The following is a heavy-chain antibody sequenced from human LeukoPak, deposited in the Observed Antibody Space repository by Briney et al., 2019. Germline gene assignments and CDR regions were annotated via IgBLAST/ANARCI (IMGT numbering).Heavy chain of an antibody. D-gene: IGHD3-10*01. J-gene: IGHJ5*02. CDR3: ARETYYYGSGIISNWFDP. CDR1: GGSISSYY. Sequence: SETLSLTCTVSGGSISSYYWSWIRQPAGKGLEWIGRIYTSGSTNYNPSLKSRVTMSVDTSKNQFSLKLSSVTAADTAVYYCARETYYYGSGIISNWFDPWGQGTLVTVSS. V-gene: IGHV4-4*07. CDR2: IYTSGST.